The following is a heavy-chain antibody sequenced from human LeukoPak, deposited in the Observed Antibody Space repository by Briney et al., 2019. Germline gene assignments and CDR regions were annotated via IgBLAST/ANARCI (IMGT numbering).Heavy chain of an antibody. CDR2: IRKVVGVGGTT. Sequence: PGGSLRLSCTTSEFTFGGYALSWVRQAPGKGLEWVGLIRKVVGVGGTTEYAASVGGRFSISRDNSKSIAYLLMNSLKTEDTAVYYCTRAGIVATISYGMDVWGQGTTVIVSS. V-gene: IGHV3-49*04. J-gene: IGHJ6*02. CDR3: TRAGIVATISYGMDV. CDR1: EFTFGGYA. D-gene: IGHD5-12*01.